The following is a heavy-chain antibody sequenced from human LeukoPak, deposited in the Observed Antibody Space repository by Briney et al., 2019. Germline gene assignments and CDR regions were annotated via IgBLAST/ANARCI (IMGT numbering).Heavy chain of an antibody. V-gene: IGHV1-2*02. D-gene: IGHD7-27*01. J-gene: IGHJ3*02. CDR2: INPNNGGT. CDR1: GYTFTDYY. CDR3: ARNRLGKALDT. Sequence: ASVKVSCKASGYTFTDYYLHWVRQAPGQGLEWMGWINPNNGGTNYAQKFQGRVTMTRDTSISTAYMELRSDNTAVYYCARNRLGKALDTWGQGTMVTVSS.